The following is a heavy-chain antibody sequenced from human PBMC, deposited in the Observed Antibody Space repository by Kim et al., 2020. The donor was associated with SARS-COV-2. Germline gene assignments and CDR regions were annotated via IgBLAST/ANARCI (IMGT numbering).Heavy chain of an antibody. CDR3: ATAAKQPY. J-gene: IGHJ4*02. Sequence: GNEKYYVDSLKGRFTISRDNAKNSLYLQMNSLRAEDTAFYYCATAAKQPYWGQGTLVIVSS. CDR2: GNEK. V-gene: IGHV3-7*03. D-gene: IGHD5-18*01.